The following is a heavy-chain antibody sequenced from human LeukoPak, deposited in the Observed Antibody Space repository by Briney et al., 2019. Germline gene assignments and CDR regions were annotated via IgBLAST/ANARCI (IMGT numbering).Heavy chain of an antibody. V-gene: IGHV4-39*01. Sequence: PSETLSLTCTVSGGSISSSSYYWGWIRQPPGKGLEWIGSIYYSGSTYYNPSLKSRVTISVDTSKNQFSLKLSSVTAADTAVYYCARVRKLGYYYGSGSYYSGTYYYYYGMDVWGRGTTVTVSS. CDR2: IYYSGST. J-gene: IGHJ6*02. CDR3: ARVRKLGYYYGSGSYYSGTYYYYYGMDV. D-gene: IGHD3-10*01. CDR1: GGSISSSSYY.